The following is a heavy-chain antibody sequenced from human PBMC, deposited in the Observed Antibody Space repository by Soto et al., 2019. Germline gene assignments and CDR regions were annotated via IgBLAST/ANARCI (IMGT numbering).Heavy chain of an antibody. CDR3: ARGGITIFGVFDY. J-gene: IGHJ4*02. V-gene: IGHV3-23*01. D-gene: IGHD3-3*01. CDR1: GFTFSSYA. Sequence: EVQLLESGGGLVQPGGSLRLSCAASGFTFSSYAMSWVRQAPGKGLEWVSSISGSGGSTYYEDSVKGRFTISRDHSKNTLYLQMNSVRTGDTAVYYCARGGITIFGVFDYWGQGTLVNVSS. CDR2: ISGSGGST.